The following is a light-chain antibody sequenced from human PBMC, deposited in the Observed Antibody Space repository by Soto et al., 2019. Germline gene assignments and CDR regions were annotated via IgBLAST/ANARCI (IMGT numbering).Light chain of an antibody. CDR2: DAS. CDR3: QQRSNWPFT. Sequence: EIVLTQSPATLSLSPGNRATLSCRASQSVSSYLAWYQQKPAQAPRLLIYDASNSATGIPDRFSGSGSGTDFTLTITSLEPEDFAVYYCQQRSNWPFTFGGGTKVEIK. J-gene: IGKJ4*01. CDR1: QSVSSY. V-gene: IGKV3-11*01.